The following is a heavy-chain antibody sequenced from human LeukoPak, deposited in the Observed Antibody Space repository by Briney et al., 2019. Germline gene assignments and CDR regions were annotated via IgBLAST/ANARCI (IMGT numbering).Heavy chain of an antibody. J-gene: IGHJ4*02. V-gene: IGHV4-59*01. CDR3: ARYISGTSQVFDY. D-gene: IGHD1-20*01. Sequence: PSETLSLTCTVSGGSISSYNWSWIRQPPGKGLEWIGYIYYSGSTNYNPSFKNRVTISVDTSKDQFSLKLSSVTAADTAVYYCARYISGTSQVFDYWGRGTLVTVSS. CDR2: IYYSGST. CDR1: GGSISSYN.